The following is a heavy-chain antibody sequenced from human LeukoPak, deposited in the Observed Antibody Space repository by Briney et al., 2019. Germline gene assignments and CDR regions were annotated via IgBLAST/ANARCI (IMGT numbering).Heavy chain of an antibody. CDR1: GFTFSSYS. J-gene: IGHJ6*03. CDR3: ARDFGYVGYYMDV. D-gene: IGHD5-12*01. Sequence: GSLRLSCAASGFTFSSYSMNWVRQAPGKGLEWVSYISSSSSTIYYADSVKGRFTISRDNAKNSLYLQMNSLRAEDTAVYHCARDFGYVGYYMDVWGKGTTVTVSS. V-gene: IGHV3-48*01. CDR2: ISSSSSTI.